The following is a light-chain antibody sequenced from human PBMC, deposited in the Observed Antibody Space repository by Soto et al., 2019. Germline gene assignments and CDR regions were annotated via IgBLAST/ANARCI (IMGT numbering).Light chain of an antibody. Sequence: DLQMTQSPSSLSASVGDRVTITCQASQDIRIYLNWYQQKPGKAPKLLIYDASNLETGVPSRFSGSGSGTDFTFTISSLQPEDIATYYCQQYDNLPRTFGQGTKVEIK. CDR2: DAS. V-gene: IGKV1-33*01. CDR1: QDIRIY. J-gene: IGKJ1*01. CDR3: QQYDNLPRT.